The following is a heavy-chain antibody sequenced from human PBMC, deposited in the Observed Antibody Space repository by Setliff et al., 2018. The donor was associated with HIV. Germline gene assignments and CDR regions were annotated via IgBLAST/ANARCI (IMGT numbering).Heavy chain of an antibody. Sequence: SETLSLTCTVSGGSISSGYYYWSWICQHPGKGLEWIGYIYYSGNPFYNPSLRSRVTISLDTSKNQFSLKLSSATAADTAVYYCARGFDYAQRPPLYYFDYWGQGTLVTVSS. J-gene: IGHJ4*02. CDR1: GGSISSGYYY. V-gene: IGHV4-31*03. CDR3: ARGFDYAQRPPLYYFDY. CDR2: IYYSGNP. D-gene: IGHD2-2*01.